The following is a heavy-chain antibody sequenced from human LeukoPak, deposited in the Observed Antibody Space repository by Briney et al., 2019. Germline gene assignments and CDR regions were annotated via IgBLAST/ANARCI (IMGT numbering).Heavy chain of an antibody. V-gene: IGHV3-30-3*01. D-gene: IGHD4-23*01. Sequence: GRSLRLSCAASGFTFSSYAMHWVRQAPGKGLEWVAVISHDGSNKYYVDSVKGRFTISRDNSKNTLYLQMNSLRAEDTAVYYCARDQVVNNYFDYWGQGTLVTVSS. CDR2: ISHDGSNK. J-gene: IGHJ4*02. CDR3: ARDQVVNNYFDY. CDR1: GFTFSSYA.